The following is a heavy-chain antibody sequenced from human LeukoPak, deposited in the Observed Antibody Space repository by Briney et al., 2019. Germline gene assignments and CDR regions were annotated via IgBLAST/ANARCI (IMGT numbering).Heavy chain of an antibody. V-gene: IGHV3-48*01. D-gene: IGHD2-2*01. Sequence: GGSLRLSCAAPGFTFSSYSMNWVRQAPEKGLEWVSYISSSGTTIYYADSVKGRFTISRDNAKNSLYLQMNSLRAEDTAVYYCARDRSRMIWGQGTLVTVSS. CDR3: ARDRSRMI. J-gene: IGHJ4*02. CDR1: GFTFSSYS. CDR2: ISSSGTTI.